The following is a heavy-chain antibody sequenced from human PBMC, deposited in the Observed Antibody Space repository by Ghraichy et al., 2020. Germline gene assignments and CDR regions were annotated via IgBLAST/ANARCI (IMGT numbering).Heavy chain of an antibody. V-gene: IGHV4-4*09. D-gene: IGHD5-18*01. CDR1: GGSISNYY. CDR2: IYTSGST. Sequence: SETLSLTCTVSGGSISNYYWSWIRQPPGKGLEWIGYIYTSGSTNYNPSLKSRVTISVDTSKNQFSLKLSSVTAADTAVYYCARGTRGYNYSYYYGMDVWGQGTTVTVSS. J-gene: IGHJ6*02. CDR3: ARGTRGYNYSYYYGMDV.